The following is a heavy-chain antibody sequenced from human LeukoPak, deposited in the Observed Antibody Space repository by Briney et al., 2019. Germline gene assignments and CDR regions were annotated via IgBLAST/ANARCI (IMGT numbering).Heavy chain of an antibody. J-gene: IGHJ4*02. Sequence: GGSLRLSCAASGFTFSSYAMSWVRQAPGKGLEWVSAISGSGGSTYYADSVKGRFTISRGNSKNTLYLQMNSLRAEDTAVYYCAKGYGDYPRYFDYWGQGTLVTVSS. V-gene: IGHV3-23*01. CDR3: AKGYGDYPRYFDY. D-gene: IGHD4-17*01. CDR1: GFTFSSYA. CDR2: ISGSGGST.